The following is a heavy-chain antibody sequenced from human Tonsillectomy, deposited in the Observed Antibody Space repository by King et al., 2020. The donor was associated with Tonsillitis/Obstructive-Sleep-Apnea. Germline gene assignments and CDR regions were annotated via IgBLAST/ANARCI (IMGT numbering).Heavy chain of an antibody. V-gene: IGHV7-4-1*02. J-gene: IGHJ6*03. D-gene: IGHD2-15*01. CDR2: INTNTGNP. CDR3: ARDSKDLDYYYYYMDV. Sequence: QLVQSGSELKKPGASVKVSCKASGYSFTNFGMNWVRQAPGQGLEWMGWINTNTGNPTYAQCFTERFVFSLDTSVSTAYLQISSLKAEDTAVYYCARDSKDLDYYYYYMDVWGKGTMVTVSS. CDR1: GYSFTNFG.